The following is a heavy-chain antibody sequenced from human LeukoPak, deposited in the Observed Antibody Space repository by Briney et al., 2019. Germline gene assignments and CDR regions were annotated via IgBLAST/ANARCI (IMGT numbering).Heavy chain of an antibody. J-gene: IGHJ5*02. CDR3: ARHSSDSSGSNWFDP. V-gene: IGHV4-38-2*02. D-gene: IGHD3-22*01. CDR1: GYSISSGYY. CDR2: IYYSGST. Sequence: SETLSLTCTVSGYSISSGYYWGWIRQPPGKGLEWIGSIYYSGSTYYNPSLKSRVTISVDTSKNQFSLKLSSVTAADTAVYYCARHSSDSSGSNWFDPWGQGTLVTVSS.